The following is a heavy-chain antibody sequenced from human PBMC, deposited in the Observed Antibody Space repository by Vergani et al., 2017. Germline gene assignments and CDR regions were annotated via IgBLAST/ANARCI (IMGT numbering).Heavy chain of an antibody. Sequence: QVQLVQSGAEVKKPGASVKVSCKASGYTFTSYYMHWLRQAPGQGLEWMGIINPSGGSTSYAQKFQGRVTMTRDTSTSTVYMELSSLRSEDTAVYYCAREGVGATCDYWGQGTLVTVSS. D-gene: IGHD1-26*01. V-gene: IGHV1-46*01. CDR1: GYTFTSYY. CDR3: AREGVGATCDY. CDR2: INPSGGST. J-gene: IGHJ4*02.